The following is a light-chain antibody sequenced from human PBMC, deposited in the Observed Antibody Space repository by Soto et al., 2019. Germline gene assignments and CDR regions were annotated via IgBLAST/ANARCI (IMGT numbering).Light chain of an antibody. V-gene: IGKV1-33*01. CDR1: QDIVNS. Sequence: DIQMTQSPASLSAFVGDRVTITCQASQDIVNSLNWYQQKPGKAPKHLIYAASSLETGDPSKFGGSGSVTDFSFAIFSLQPEDVATYYCQHYDSLPPPFGPGTKVDIK. J-gene: IGKJ3*01. CDR3: QHYDSLPPP. CDR2: AAS.